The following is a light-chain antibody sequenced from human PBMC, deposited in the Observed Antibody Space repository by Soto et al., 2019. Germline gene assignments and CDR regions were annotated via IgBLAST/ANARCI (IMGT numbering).Light chain of an antibody. J-gene: IGKJ2*01. Sequence: DIQVTQSPSALSASLGDRVTITCRASQSLNNRLAWYQQFPGKAPKLLIYDASSLTSGVPSRFSGGGSGTDFTLTIRGLQPDDCATYHCQQYASHPYTFGQGTKLEMK. CDR3: QQYASHPYT. V-gene: IGKV1-5*01. CDR2: DAS. CDR1: QSLNNR.